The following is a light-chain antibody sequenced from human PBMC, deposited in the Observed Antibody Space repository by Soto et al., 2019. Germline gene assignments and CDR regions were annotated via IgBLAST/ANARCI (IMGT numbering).Light chain of an antibody. CDR2: DVS. Sequence: QSVLTQPASVSGSPGQSITISCTGTSSDVGAYNYVSWYQQHPAKVPKLMIYDVSNRPSGVSDRFSGSKSGNTASLTIFGLQAEDEADYYCYSYTSSSTYVFGTGTKVTVL. CDR1: SSDVGAYNY. CDR3: YSYTSSSTYV. J-gene: IGLJ1*01. V-gene: IGLV2-14*01.